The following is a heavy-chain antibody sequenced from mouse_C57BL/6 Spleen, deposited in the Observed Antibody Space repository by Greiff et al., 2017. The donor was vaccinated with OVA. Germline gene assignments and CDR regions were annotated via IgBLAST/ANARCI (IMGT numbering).Heavy chain of an antibody. CDR3: ARGGGSSYLYAMDY. V-gene: IGHV1-18*01. CDR1: GYTFTDYN. CDR2: INPNNGGT. D-gene: IGHD1-1*01. J-gene: IGHJ4*01. Sequence: VQLKQSGPELVKPGASVKIPCKASGYTFTDYNMDWVKQSHGKSLEWIGDINPNNGGTIYNQKFKGKATLTVDKSSSTAYMELRSLTSEDTAVYYCARGGGSSYLYAMDYWGQGTSVTVSS.